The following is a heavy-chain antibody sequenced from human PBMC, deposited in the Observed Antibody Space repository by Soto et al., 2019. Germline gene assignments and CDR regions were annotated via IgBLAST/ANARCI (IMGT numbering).Heavy chain of an antibody. V-gene: IGHV3-66*04. CDR2: IYSGGST. CDR3: ARHGYNYGGGYFDY. Sequence: EVQLVESGGGLVQPGGSLRLSCAASGVTVSSNSMSWVRQAPGKGLEWVSVIYSGGSTYYADSVKGRFTISRDNSKNTLYLQMTSLRAEDTAVYYCARHGYNYGGGYFDYWGQGTLVTVSS. CDR1: GVTVSSNS. J-gene: IGHJ4*02. D-gene: IGHD5-18*01.